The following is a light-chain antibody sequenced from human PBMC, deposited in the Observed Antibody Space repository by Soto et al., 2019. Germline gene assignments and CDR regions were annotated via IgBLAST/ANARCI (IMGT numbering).Light chain of an antibody. CDR2: AAS. CDR3: QQLNSYPLT. J-gene: IGKJ4*01. V-gene: IGKV1-9*01. CDR1: QGISSS. Sequence: DIQLTQSPSFLSASVGDRVTITCRASQGISSSLAWYQQRPGKAPKLLLYAASTLESGVPSRFIGSGSGTAFTLTISSLQPEDFATYYCQQLNSYPLTFGGGTKVEIK.